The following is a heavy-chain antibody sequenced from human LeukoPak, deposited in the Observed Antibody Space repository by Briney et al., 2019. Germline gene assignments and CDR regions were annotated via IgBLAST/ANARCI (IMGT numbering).Heavy chain of an antibody. CDR3: ARDSSGIKIWLPLDF. CDR1: GYSISSGYY. Sequence: SETLSLTCTVSGYSISSGYYWGWIRQPPGKGLEWIGSLYYNGNTFYNASFKSRVTISLDTSKNQFSLSLSSVTAADTAVYFCARDSSGIKIWLPLDFWGQGTLVTVSS. V-gene: IGHV4-38-2*02. CDR2: LYYNGNT. J-gene: IGHJ4*02. D-gene: IGHD5-18*01.